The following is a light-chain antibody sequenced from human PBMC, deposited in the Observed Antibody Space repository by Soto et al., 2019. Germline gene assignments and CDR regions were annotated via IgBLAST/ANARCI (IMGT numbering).Light chain of an antibody. CDR2: GAS. CDR1: QSVSSSY. J-gene: IGKJ3*01. V-gene: IGKV3-20*01. Sequence: EIVLTQSPGTLSLSPGERATLSCRASQSVSSSYLAWYQQKPGQAPRLLIYGASSRATGIPDRVSGSGSGTHITLTISRLEPEDFAVYYCQQYGSSLFTFGPGTKVDIK. CDR3: QQYGSSLFT.